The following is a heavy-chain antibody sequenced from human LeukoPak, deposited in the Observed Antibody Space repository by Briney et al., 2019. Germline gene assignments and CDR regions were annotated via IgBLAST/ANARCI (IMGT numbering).Heavy chain of an antibody. CDR1: GGSISSGDYY. V-gene: IGHV4-30-4*01. J-gene: IGHJ4*02. D-gene: IGHD4-23*01. Sequence: SETLSLTCTVSGGSISSGDYYWSWIRQPPGKGLEWIGYIYYSGSTYYNPSLKSRVTISVDTSKNRFSLKLSSVTAADTAVYYCARDLLNEGNHLDYWGQGTLVTVSS. CDR3: ARDLLNEGNHLDY. CDR2: IYYSGST.